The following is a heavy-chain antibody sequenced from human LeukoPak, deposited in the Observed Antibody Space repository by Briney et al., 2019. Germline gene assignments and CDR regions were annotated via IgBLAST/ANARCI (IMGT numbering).Heavy chain of an antibody. D-gene: IGHD5-18*01. CDR3: ARNGYSYGYGGDYFDY. CDR2: IYTSGST. J-gene: IGHJ4*02. Sequence: PSETLSLTCTVSGGSISSYYWSWIRQPAGKGLEWIGRIYTSGSTNYNPSLKSRVTMSVDTSKNQFSLKLSSVTAADTAVYYCARNGYSYGYGGDYFDYWGQGTLVTVSS. CDR1: GGSISSYY. V-gene: IGHV4-4*07.